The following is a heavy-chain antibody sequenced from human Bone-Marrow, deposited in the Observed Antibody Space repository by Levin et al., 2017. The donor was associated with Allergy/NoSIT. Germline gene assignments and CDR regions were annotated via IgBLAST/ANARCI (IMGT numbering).Heavy chain of an antibody. CDR3: ARDGSYDILTGYYKRGRFDP. D-gene: IGHD3-9*01. V-gene: IGHV4-59*01. Sequence: SQTLSLTCTVSGGSISSSYWSWIRQPPGKGLEWIGYIYYSGSTNYNPSLKSRVTISVDTSKNQFSLKLSSVTAADTAVYYCARDGSYDILTGYYKRGRFDPWGQGTLVTVSS. J-gene: IGHJ5*02. CDR2: IYYSGST. CDR1: GGSISSSY.